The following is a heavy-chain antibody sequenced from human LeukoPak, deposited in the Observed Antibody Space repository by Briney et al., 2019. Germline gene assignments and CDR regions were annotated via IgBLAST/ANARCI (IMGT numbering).Heavy chain of an antibody. CDR3: ARAMVRGVIRADY. J-gene: IGHJ4*02. CDR1: GGTFSSYA. D-gene: IGHD3-10*01. Sequence: SVKVSCKASGGTFSSYAISWVRQAPGQGLEWMGGLIPIFGTANYAQKFQGRVTITTDESTSTAYMELSSLRSEDTAVYYCARAMVRGVIRADYWGQGTLVTVSS. CDR2: LIPIFGTA. V-gene: IGHV1-69*05.